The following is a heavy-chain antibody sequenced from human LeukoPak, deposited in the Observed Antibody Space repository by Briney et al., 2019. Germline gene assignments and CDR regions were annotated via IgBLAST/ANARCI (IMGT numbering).Heavy chain of an antibody. Sequence: PGGSLRLSCVAPGITFSSYAMSWVRQAPGKGLEWVSAINGGADSTYYADSVKGRFTISRDNSKNTLFLQMNSLRVEDTAVYYCAKWGAQSGNYRVVDCWGRGTLVTVSS. CDR2: INGGADST. CDR1: GITFSSYA. V-gene: IGHV3-23*01. CDR3: AKWGAQSGNYRVVDC. D-gene: IGHD3-10*01. J-gene: IGHJ4*02.